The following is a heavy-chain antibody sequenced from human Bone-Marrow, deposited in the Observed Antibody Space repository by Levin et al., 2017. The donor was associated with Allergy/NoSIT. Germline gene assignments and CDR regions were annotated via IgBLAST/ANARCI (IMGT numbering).Heavy chain of an antibody. J-gene: IGHJ4*02. D-gene: IGHD2-15*01. CDR3: ARDAGPYCSGGSCYSGVYDY. CDR2: IIPIFGTA. CDR1: GGTFSSYA. V-gene: IGHV1-69*06. Sequence: ASVKVSCKASGGTFSSYAISWVRQAPGQGLEWMGGIIPIFGTANYAQKFQGRVTITADKSTSTAYMELSSLRSEDTAVYYCARDAGPYCSGGSCYSGVYDYWGQGTLVTVSS.